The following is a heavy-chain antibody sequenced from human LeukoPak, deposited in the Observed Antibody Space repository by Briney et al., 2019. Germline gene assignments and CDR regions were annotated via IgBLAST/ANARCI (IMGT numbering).Heavy chain of an antibody. CDR3: AKGYRSGGSCPLVWYFDL. V-gene: IGHV3-23*01. Sequence: GGSLRLSCAASGFTFSSYAMSWVRQAPGKGLEWVSAISGSGGSTYYADSVKGRFTISRDNSKNTLYLQMNSLRAEDTAVYYCAKGYRSGGSCPLVWYFDLWGRGTLVTVSS. D-gene: IGHD2-15*01. CDR1: GFTFSSYA. J-gene: IGHJ2*01. CDR2: ISGSGGST.